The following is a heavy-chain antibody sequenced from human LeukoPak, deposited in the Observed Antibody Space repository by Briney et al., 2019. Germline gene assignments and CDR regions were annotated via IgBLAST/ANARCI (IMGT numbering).Heavy chain of an antibody. D-gene: IGHD3-16*01. Sequence: QPGGSLRLSCAASGYTFSTPDIHWVRQATGKGLEWVSSIASVPGYTYYPGSVKGRFTISRENAKNSCFLQMNSLRAEDTAVYYCVRGGEIGFDYWGQGTLVAVSS. CDR1: GYTFSTPD. J-gene: IGHJ4*02. CDR3: VRGGEIGFDY. CDR2: IASVPGYT. V-gene: IGHV3-13*01.